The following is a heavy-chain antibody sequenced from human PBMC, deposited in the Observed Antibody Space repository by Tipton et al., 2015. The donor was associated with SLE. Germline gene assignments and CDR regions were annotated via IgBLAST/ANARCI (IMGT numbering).Heavy chain of an antibody. J-gene: IGHJ4*02. Sequence: TLSLTCTVSGGSISSYYWSWIRQPPGKGLEWIGYIYYSGSTNYNPSLKSRVTISVDTSKNQFSLKLSSVTAADTAVYYCAREGSSWYYFDYWGQGTLVPVSS. CDR3: AREGSSWYYFDY. CDR2: IYYSGST. CDR1: GGSISSYY. V-gene: IGHV4-59*01. D-gene: IGHD6-13*01.